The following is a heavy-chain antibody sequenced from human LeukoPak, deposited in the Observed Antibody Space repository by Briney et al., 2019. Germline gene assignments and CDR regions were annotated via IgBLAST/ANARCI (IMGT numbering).Heavy chain of an antibody. J-gene: IGHJ4*02. V-gene: IGHV4-34*01. CDR2: IRHRGRT. Sequence: RPSETLSLTCAVYGGSVSGYYWSWIRQPPGKGLEWIGEIRHRGRTHYNPSLKGRVTMSVDTSKNQFALEVDSVTAADTAVYYCARIPLYFSEPFDYWGQGILVTVSS. D-gene: IGHD2-2*02. CDR3: ARIPLYFSEPFDY. CDR1: GGSVSGYY.